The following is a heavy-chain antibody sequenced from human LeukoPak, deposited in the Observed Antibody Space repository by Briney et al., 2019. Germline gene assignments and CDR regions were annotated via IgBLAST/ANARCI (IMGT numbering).Heavy chain of an antibody. CDR3: ASLLLS. CDR1: GGSITSSTYH. J-gene: IGHJ1*01. Sequence: SETLSLTCTVSGGSITSSTYHWGWIRQPPGKGLEGRGSIYSSGRIYYNPSLKSRVTISVDTSKNQFSLKLSSVTAADTAVYYCASLLLSWGQGTLVTVSS. V-gene: IGHV4-39*01. CDR2: IYSSGRI. D-gene: IGHD3-10*01.